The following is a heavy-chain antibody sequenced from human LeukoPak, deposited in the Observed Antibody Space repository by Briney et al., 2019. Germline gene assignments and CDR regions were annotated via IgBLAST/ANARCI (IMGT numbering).Heavy chain of an antibody. CDR1: GYTFTSYG. D-gene: IGHD3-22*01. CDR3: ARDYYDSSGYSNLFDY. V-gene: IGHV1-18*01. CDR2: ISAYNGNT. Sequence: ASVKVSCKASGYTFTSYGISWVRQAPGQGLKWLGWISAYNGNTNYAQKLQGRVTMTTDTSTSTAYMELRSLRSDDTAVYYCARDYYDSSGYSNLFDYWGQGTLVTVSS. J-gene: IGHJ4*02.